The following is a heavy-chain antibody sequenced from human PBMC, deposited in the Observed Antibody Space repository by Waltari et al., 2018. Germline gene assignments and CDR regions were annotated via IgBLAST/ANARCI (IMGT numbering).Heavy chain of an antibody. V-gene: IGHV3-9*03. CDR3: ATSGGYSYGRFDY. CDR1: GFTFDDYA. J-gene: IGHJ4*02. Sequence: EVQLVESGGGLVQPGRSLRLSCAASGFTFDDYAMHWVRQAPGKGLAWVSGISWNSGSIGYADSVKGRFTISRDNAKNSLYLQMNSLRAEDMALYYCATSGGYSYGRFDYWGQGTLVTVSS. CDR2: ISWNSGSI. D-gene: IGHD5-18*01.